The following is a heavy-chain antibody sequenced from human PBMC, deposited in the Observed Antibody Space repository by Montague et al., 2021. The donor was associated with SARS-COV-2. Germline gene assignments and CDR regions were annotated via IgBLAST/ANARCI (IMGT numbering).Heavy chain of an antibody. CDR1: GFTFSSYG. CDR3: ARDGITMIVESAFDI. V-gene: IGHV3-33*01. CDR2: IWYDGSNK. Sequence: SLRLSCAASGFTFSSYGMHWVRQAPGKGLEWVAVIWYDGSNKYYADSVKGRFTISRDNSKNTLYLQMNSLRAEDTAVYYCARDGITMIVESAFDIWGQGKMVTVSS. D-gene: IGHD3-22*01. J-gene: IGHJ3*02.